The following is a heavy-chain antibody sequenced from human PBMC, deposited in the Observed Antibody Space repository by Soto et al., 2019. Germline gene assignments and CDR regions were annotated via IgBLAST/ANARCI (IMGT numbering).Heavy chain of an antibody. CDR2: ISKDSGKM. J-gene: IGHJ4*02. Sequence: GGSQRLSSTSSGVTFRSYSMNWVRQAPGKGLEWVATISKDSGKMYYVDSVKGRFTISRDRAKNSLYLQMNSLTVEDTALYYCSTTGGYWGQGILVTVSS. CDR1: GVTFRSYS. D-gene: IGHD2-8*02. CDR3: STTGGY. V-gene: IGHV3-7*05.